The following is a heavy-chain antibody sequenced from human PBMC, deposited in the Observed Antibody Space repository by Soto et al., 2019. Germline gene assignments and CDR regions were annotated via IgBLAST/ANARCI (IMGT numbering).Heavy chain of an antibody. V-gene: IGHV4-34*01. D-gene: IGHD4-17*01. CDR3: ARTKYGDYYAYYYYGMDV. J-gene: IGHJ6*02. Sequence: SETLSLTCAVYGGSFSGYYWSWIRQPPGKGLEWIGEINHSGSTNYNPPLKSRVTISVATSKNQFSLKLSSVTAADTAVYYCARTKYGDYYAYYYYGMDVWGQGTTVTVSS. CDR1: GGSFSGYY. CDR2: INHSGST.